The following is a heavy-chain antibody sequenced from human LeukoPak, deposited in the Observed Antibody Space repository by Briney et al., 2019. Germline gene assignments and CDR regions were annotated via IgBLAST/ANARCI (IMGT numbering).Heavy chain of an antibody. CDR1: GGSISSYY. V-gene: IGHV4-59*08. D-gene: IGHD6-13*01. CDR2: IYYSGST. J-gene: IGHJ3*02. CDR3: ARHQMGGRSERAAGTRFGAFGI. Sequence: PSETLSLTCTVSGGSISSYYWSWIRQPPGKGLEWIGYIYYSGSTNYNPSLKSRVTISVDTSKNQFSLKLSSVTAADTAVYYCARHQMGGRSERAAGTRFGAFGIWGQGTMVTVSS.